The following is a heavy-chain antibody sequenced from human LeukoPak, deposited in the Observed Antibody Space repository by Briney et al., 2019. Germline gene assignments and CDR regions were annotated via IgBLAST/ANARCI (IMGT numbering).Heavy chain of an antibody. J-gene: IGHJ4*02. CDR3: ARPRSGATSRYYFDY. CDR1: GYSFTSYW. CDR2: IYPGESDT. D-gene: IGHD1-26*01. Sequence: GESLKISCKGSGYSFTSYWIGWVRQMPGKGLEWRGTIYPGESDTRYSPYFQGQVTSSDYKSISTAYLQWSSLKASDTAMYYCARPRSGATSRYYFDYWGQGTLVTVSS. V-gene: IGHV5-51*01.